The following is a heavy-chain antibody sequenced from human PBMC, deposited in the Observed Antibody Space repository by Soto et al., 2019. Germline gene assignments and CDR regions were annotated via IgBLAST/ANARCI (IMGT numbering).Heavy chain of an antibody. D-gene: IGHD3-3*01. CDR2: ITSSSGTI. CDR1: GFTFSSYS. V-gene: IGHV3-48*01. CDR3: ARDGSDFWSGFSFGGLYYFDY. J-gene: IGHJ4*02. Sequence: VQLVESGGGLIQPGGSLRLSCAASGFTFSSYSMNWVRQTPGKGLEWISHITSSSGTIYYADSVKGRFTISRDNAKNSLYLQMNSLRAEDTAVYFCARDGSDFWSGFSFGGLYYFDYWGQGTLVTVSS.